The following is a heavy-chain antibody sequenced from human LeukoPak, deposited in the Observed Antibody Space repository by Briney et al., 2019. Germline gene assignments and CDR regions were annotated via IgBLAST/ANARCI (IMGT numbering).Heavy chain of an antibody. D-gene: IGHD4-11*01. CDR3: ARDYSNYVFSYMDV. V-gene: IGHV1-18*01. CDR1: GYTFTSYG. CDR2: ISAYNGNT. J-gene: IGHJ6*03. Sequence: ASVKVSCKASGYTFTSYGISWVRQAPGRGLEWMGWISAYNGNTNYAQKLQGRVTMTTDTSTSTAYMELRSLRSDDTAVYYCARDYSNYVFSYMDVWGKGTTVTVSS.